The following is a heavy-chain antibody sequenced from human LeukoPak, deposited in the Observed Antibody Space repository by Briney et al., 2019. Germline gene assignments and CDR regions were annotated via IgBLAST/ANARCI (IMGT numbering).Heavy chain of an antibody. V-gene: IGHV4-59*01. CDR2: IYYSGTT. CDR3: AGRSYVDPFDI. J-gene: IGHJ3*02. Sequence: SESLSLTCTVSGGSISSDYWSWIRQPPGEGLEWIGYIYYSGTTNYNPSLKRRVTISVDTSKNQFSLKLNSVTAADTAVYYCAGRSYVDPFDIWGQGTMVTVSS. CDR1: GGSISSDY. D-gene: IGHD3-16*01.